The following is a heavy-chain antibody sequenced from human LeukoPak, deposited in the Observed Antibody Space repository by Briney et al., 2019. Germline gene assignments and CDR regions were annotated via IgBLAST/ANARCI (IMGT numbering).Heavy chain of an antibody. D-gene: IGHD2-21*01. CDR3: AREPHRDSDAFDI. CDR2: VSGYNGNT. V-gene: IGHV1-18*01. J-gene: IGHJ3*02. CDR1: GYTFTSYG. Sequence: ASVKVSFKASGYTFTSYGISWVRQAPGQGLEWMGWVSGYNGNTNYAQKLQGRVTMTTDTSTSTAYMELRSLRSDDTAVYYCAREPHRDSDAFDIWGQGTMVSVSS.